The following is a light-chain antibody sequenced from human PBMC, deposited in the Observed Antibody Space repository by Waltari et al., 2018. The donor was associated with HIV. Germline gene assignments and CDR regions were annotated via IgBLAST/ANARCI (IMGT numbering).Light chain of an antibody. CDR2: KDT. Sequence: SYELTQPPSVSVSPGQTARITCFGDALPKQYVYWYQQKPGQAPVLLIYKDTERPSGIPERFSGSSSGTTVTLTISGVQAEDGADYYCHSSDSSAAYVFGTGTKVTVL. J-gene: IGLJ1*01. CDR3: HSSDSSAAYV. CDR1: ALPKQY. V-gene: IGLV3-25*03.